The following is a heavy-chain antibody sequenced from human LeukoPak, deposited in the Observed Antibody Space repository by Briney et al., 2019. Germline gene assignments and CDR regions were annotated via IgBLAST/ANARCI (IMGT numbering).Heavy chain of an antibody. CDR3: ARTDSSNWYGVPVY. CDR1: GDSVISSSYY. V-gene: IGHV4-39*07. J-gene: IGHJ4*02. D-gene: IGHD6-13*01. Sequence: SETLSLTCAVSGDSVISSSYYWGWIRQPPGKGLEWIGTIDYTGSTYYNPSLKTRVTMSVDTSNNQFSLKLNSVTAADTAVYYCARTDSSNWYGVPVYWGQGTLVTVSS. CDR2: IDYTGST.